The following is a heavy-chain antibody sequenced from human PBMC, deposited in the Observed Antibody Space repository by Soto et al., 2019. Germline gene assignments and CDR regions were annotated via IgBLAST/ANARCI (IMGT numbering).Heavy chain of an antibody. J-gene: IGHJ4*02. CDR3: ARAYGSSCYLDF. CDR2: IYYSGST. CDR1: GGSISSYY. V-gene: IGHV4-59*01. Sequence: QVQLQESGPGLVKPSETLSLTCTVSGGSISSYYWSWIRQPPGKGLEWIGYIYYSGSTNYNPSLKSRVTISVDTSKNQFSLKLSSVTAADTAVYYCARAYGSSCYLDFWGQGTLVTVSS. D-gene: IGHD6-13*01.